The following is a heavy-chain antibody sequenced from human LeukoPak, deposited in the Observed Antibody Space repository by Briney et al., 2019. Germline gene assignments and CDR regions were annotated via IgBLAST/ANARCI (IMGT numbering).Heavy chain of an antibody. J-gene: IGHJ4*02. CDR2: MNPNSGNT. Sequence: ASVKVSCKASGYTFTSYDINWVRQATGQGLEWMGWMNPNSGNTGYAQKVQGRVTMTRNTSVSTAYMELSSLRSEDTAVYYCASVNPYSSGWYDLDYWGQGTLVTVSS. CDR1: GYTFTSYD. CDR3: ASVNPYSSGWYDLDY. V-gene: IGHV1-8*01. D-gene: IGHD6-19*01.